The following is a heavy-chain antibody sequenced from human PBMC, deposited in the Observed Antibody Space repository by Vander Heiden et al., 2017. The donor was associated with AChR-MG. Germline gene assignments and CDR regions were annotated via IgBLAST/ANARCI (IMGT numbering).Heavy chain of an antibody. CDR2: ISSSSSYT. J-gene: IGHJ4*02. Sequence: QVQLLASGGGLVQPGGSLRLSCSAPGFTFSDYYMSWSRQAPGKGLEWVSYISSSSSYTNYADSVKGRFTISRDNAKNSLYLQMNSLRAEDTAVYYCARVAERRDYGFDYWGQGTLVTVSS. D-gene: IGHD4-17*01. CDR1: GFTFSDYY. CDR3: ARVAERRDYGFDY. V-gene: IGHV3-11*06.